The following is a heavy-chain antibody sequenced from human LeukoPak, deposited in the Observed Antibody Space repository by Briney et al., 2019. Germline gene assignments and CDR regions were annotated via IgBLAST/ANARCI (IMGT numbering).Heavy chain of an antibody. Sequence: ASVKVSCKASGYTFTSYGISWVRQAPGQGLEWMGWISAYNGNTNYAQKLQGRVTMTTDTSTSTAYMELRSLRSDDTAVYYCASTPPHGIVGAGNLVYYYYYYMDVWDKGTTVTVSS. D-gene: IGHD1-26*01. CDR2: ISAYNGNT. CDR3: ASTPPHGIVGAGNLVYYYYYYMDV. V-gene: IGHV1-18*01. J-gene: IGHJ6*03. CDR1: GYTFTSYG.